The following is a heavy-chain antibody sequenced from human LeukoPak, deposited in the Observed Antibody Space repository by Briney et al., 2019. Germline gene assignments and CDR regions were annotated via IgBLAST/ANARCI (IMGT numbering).Heavy chain of an antibody. CDR1: GFTVSSNY. V-gene: IGHV3-66*01. CDR3: AGGITMVRAVLDY. J-gene: IGHJ4*02. D-gene: IGHD3-10*01. Sequence: GGSLRLSCAASGFTVSSNYMSWVRQAPGKGLEWVSVIYSGGSTYYANSVKGRFTISRDNSKNTLYLHVNSLRAEDTAVYYCAGGITMVRAVLDYWGQGTLVTVSS. CDR2: IYSGGST.